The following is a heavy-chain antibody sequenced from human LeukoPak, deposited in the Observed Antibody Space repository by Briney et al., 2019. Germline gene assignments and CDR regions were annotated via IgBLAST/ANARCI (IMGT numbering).Heavy chain of an antibody. V-gene: IGHV3-23*01. Sequence: PGGSLRLSCAASGFTSSSYWMHWVRQAPGKGLEWVSSISGSGGSAQYADSVQGRFAISRDNSKNTLYLQMNSLRVDDTAVYFCARDPNGDYIGTFDMWGRGTMVSVSS. CDR2: ISGSGGSA. CDR1: GFTSSSYW. J-gene: IGHJ3*02. CDR3: ARDPNGDYIGTFDM. D-gene: IGHD4-17*01.